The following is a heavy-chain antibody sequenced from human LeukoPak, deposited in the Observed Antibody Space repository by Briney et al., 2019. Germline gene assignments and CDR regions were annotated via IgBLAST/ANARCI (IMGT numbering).Heavy chain of an antibody. CDR1: SGSISSSNYY. J-gene: IGHJ4*02. CDR3: ARHGGQSGSYGQGSFDY. CDR2: IYYSGST. Sequence: SETLSLTCTVSSGSISSSNYYWGWIRQPPGKGLEWIGSIYYSGSTYYNPSLKSRVTISVDTSRNQFSLKLSPVTAADTAVYYCARHGGQSGSYGQGSFDYWGQGTLVTVSS. V-gene: IGHV4-39*01. D-gene: IGHD6-19*01.